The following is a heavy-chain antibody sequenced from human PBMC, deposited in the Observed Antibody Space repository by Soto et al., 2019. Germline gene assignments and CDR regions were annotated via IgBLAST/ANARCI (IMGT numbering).Heavy chain of an antibody. J-gene: IGHJ4*02. D-gene: IGHD3-16*01. Sequence: QVQLGQSWAEVKKPGSSVKVSCKASGGTFSSYIISWVRQAPGQGLEWMGRIIPILGIANYAQKFQGRVTITADKSTSTAYMELSSLRSEDTAVYYCARIQPYAYVDYWGQGTLVTVAS. CDR2: IIPILGIA. V-gene: IGHV1-69*02. CDR1: GGTFSSYI. CDR3: ARIQPYAYVDY.